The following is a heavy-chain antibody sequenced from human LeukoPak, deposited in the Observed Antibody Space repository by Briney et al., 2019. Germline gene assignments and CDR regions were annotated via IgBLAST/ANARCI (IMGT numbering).Heavy chain of an antibody. J-gene: IGHJ4*02. D-gene: IGHD6-19*01. Sequence: GGSLRLSCAASGFTFSNYWMHWVRQTPGKGLVWVSRINSDASVTTYADSVKGRFTISRDNAKNTLYLQMNSLRAEDTAVYYCARVTAVAGTSVGVDAWGQGILVTVSS. V-gene: IGHV3-74*01. CDR3: ARVTAVAGTSVGVDA. CDR1: GFTFSNYW. CDR2: INSDASVT.